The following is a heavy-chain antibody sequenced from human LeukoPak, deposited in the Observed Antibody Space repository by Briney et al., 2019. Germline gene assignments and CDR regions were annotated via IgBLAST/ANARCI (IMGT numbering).Heavy chain of an antibody. CDR1: GCTFTSYD. CDR3: ARGQTGMPHYYGMDV. V-gene: IGHV1-8*01. Sequence: ASVKVSCKASGCTFTSYDINWVRQATGQGLEWMGWMNPNSGNTGYAQKFQGRVTMTRNTSISTAYMELSSLRSEDTAVYYCARGQTGMPHYYGMDVWGQGTTVTVSS. D-gene: IGHD1-1*01. CDR2: MNPNSGNT. J-gene: IGHJ6*02.